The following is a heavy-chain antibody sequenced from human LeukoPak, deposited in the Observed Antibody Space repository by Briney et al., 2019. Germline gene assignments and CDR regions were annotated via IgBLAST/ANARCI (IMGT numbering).Heavy chain of an antibody. D-gene: IGHD3-9*01. CDR1: GFTFSSYS. Sequence: GGSLRLSCAASGFTFSSYSMNWVRHAPGKGLEWVSSISSSSSYIYYADSVKGRFTISRDNAKNSLYLQMNSLRAEDTAVYYCARGYYDILTGYYFEYFQHWGQGTLVTVSS. CDR2: ISSSSSYI. CDR3: ARGYYDILTGYYFEYFQH. J-gene: IGHJ1*01. V-gene: IGHV3-21*01.